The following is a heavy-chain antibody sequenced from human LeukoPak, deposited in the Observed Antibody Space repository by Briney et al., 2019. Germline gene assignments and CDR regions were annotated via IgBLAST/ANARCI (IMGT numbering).Heavy chain of an antibody. J-gene: IGHJ6*03. CDR2: ISGSGGST. Sequence: GGSLRLSCAASGFTFSSYAMSWVRQAPGKGLEWVSAISGSGGSTYYADSVKGRFTISRDNSKNTLYLQMNSLRAEDTAVYYCAKDRYYYDSAYYYMDVWGKGTTVTVFS. CDR3: AKDRYYYDSAYYYMDV. CDR1: GFTFSSYA. D-gene: IGHD3-22*01. V-gene: IGHV3-23*01.